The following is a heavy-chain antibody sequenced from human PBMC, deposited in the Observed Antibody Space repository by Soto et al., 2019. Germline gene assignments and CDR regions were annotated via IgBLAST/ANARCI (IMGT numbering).Heavy chain of an antibody. V-gene: IGHV4-59*01. CDR3: ARRVQYYYGLDV. J-gene: IGHJ6*02. CDR1: GGSISSYY. Sequence: SETLSLTCTVSGGSISSYYWSWIRQPPGKGLEWIGYIYYSGSTNYNPSLKSRVTISVDTSKNQFSLKLSSVTAADTAVYYCARRVQYYYGLDVWGQGSTVTVSS. CDR2: IYYSGST.